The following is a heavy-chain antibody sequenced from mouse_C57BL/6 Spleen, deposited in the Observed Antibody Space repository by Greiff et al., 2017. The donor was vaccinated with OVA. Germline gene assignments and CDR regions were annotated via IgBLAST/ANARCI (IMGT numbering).Heavy chain of an antibody. CDR2: IHPNSGST. D-gene: IGHD1-1*01. J-gene: IGHJ2*01. CDR1: GYTFTSYW. V-gene: IGHV1-64*01. Sequence: QVQLQQPGAELVKPGASVKLSCKASGYTFTSYWMHWVKQRPGQGLEWIGMIHPNSGSTNYNEKFKSKATLTVDKSSSTAYMQLSSLTSEDSAVYYCARAPITTVVAKRDCDYWGQGTTLTVSS. CDR3: ARAPITTVVAKRDCDY.